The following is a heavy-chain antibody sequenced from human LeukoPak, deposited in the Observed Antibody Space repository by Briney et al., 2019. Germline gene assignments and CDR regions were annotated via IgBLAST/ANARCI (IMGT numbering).Heavy chain of an antibody. CDR1: GFTFSNYG. CDR2: IWYDGSDK. D-gene: IGHD3-10*01. J-gene: IGHJ4*02. Sequence: GGSLRLSCAASGFTFSNYGMHWVRQAPGKGLEWVAVIWYDGSDKYYADSAKGRFIISRDNSKNTLYLQMNSLRAEDTALYYCARDMWFSGSGSGAIDYWGQGTLVTVSS. V-gene: IGHV3-33*01. CDR3: ARDMWFSGSGSGAIDY.